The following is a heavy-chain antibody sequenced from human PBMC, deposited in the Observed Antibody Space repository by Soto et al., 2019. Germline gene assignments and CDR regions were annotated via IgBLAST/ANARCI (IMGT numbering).Heavy chain of an antibody. J-gene: IGHJ6*02. CDR1: GFSFGSYV. V-gene: IGHV3-21*01. CDR3: ARSSTSGDV. Sequence: ELQLLESGGGLVQPGGSLRLSCAASGFSFGSYVMNWVRQAPGKGLEWVSSISTSSGSKYYADSVRGRFTISRDNAKNSLYLQMNSLRADDTAVYYCARSSTSGDVWGQGTTVTVSS. CDR2: ISTSSGSK. D-gene: IGHD2-2*01.